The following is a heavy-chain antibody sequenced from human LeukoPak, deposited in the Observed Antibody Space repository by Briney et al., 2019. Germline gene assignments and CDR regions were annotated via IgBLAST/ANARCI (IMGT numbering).Heavy chain of an antibody. V-gene: IGHV4-59*01. CDR3: ARGRFLEWFDFDY. D-gene: IGHD3-3*01. CDR2: IYYSGST. CDR1: GGSISSYY. Sequence: SETLSLTCTVSGGSISSYYWSWIRQPPGKGLEWIGYIYYSGSTNYTPSVKSRVTISVDTSKNQFSLKLSSVTAADTAVYYCARGRFLEWFDFDYWGQGTLVTVSS. J-gene: IGHJ4*02.